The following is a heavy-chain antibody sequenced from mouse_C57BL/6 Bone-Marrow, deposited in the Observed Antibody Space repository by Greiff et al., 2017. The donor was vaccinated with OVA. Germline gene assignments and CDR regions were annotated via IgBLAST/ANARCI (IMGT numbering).Heavy chain of an antibody. J-gene: IGHJ4*01. V-gene: IGHV1-64*01. Sequence: VQLQQPGAELVKPGASVKLSCKASGYTFTSYWMHWVKQRPGQGLEWIGMIHPNSGSTNYNEKVKSKATLTVDNCVSTAYRQISSLTTEDSAVYYCARDGVDYWGQGTSVTVSS. CDR2: IHPNSGST. CDR3: ARDGVDY. CDR1: GYTFTSYW. D-gene: IGHD1-1*02.